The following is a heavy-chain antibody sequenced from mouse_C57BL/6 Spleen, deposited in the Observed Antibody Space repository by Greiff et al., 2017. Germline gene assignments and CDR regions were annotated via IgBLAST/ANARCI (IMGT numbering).Heavy chain of an antibody. CDR1: GFSLTSYG. V-gene: IGHV2-2*01. CDR2: IWSGGST. D-gene: IGHD2-4*01. CDR3: AGIYYDYAYAMDS. Sequence: VQLQQSGPGLVQPSQSLSITCTVSGFSLTSYGVHWVRQSPGKGLEWLGVIWSGGSTDYNAAFISRLSISMDNSKSQVFFKMNSLQDDDTAIYYCAGIYYDYAYAMDSWGQGTSVTVSS. J-gene: IGHJ4*01.